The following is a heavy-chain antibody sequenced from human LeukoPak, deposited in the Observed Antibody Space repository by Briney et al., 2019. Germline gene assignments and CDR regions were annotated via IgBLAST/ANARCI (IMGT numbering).Heavy chain of an antibody. Sequence: GGSLRLSCEGTGFSFGIYWMSWVRQAPGKGLEWVANINEDGSEKYYVDSVKGRFTISRDNGKNALYLQMKSLRAEDTAVYHCARNEDYSDSTGYYSTFYLDSWGQGTLVTVSS. CDR1: GFSFGIYW. J-gene: IGHJ4*02. CDR2: INEDGSEK. V-gene: IGHV3-7*01. D-gene: IGHD3-22*01. CDR3: ARNEDYSDSTGYYSTFYLDS.